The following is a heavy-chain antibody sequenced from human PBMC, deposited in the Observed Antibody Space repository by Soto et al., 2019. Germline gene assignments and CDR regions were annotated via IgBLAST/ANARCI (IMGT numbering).Heavy chain of an antibody. CDR1: GHTFTSHG. V-gene: IGHV1-18*04. CDR3: ARDPSNTSGNRIWFDP. Sequence: ASVKVSCKASGHTFTSHGINWVRQAPGQGLELMGWISAYNGDTKYEQKFQGRVTMTTDASSSTAYMELKSLSSDDTAVYFCARDPSNTSGNRIWFDPWGQGTQVTVSS. J-gene: IGHJ5*02. CDR2: ISAYNGDT. D-gene: IGHD6-19*01.